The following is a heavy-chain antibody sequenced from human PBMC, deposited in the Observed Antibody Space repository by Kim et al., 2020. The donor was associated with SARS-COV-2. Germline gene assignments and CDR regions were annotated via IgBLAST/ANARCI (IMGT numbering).Heavy chain of an antibody. CDR1: GFTFSSYS. V-gene: IGHV3-48*02. Sequence: GGSLRLSCAASGFTFSSYSMNWVRQAPGKGLEWVSYISSSSSTIYYADSVKGRFTISRDNAKNSLYLQMNSLRDEDTAVYYCARVQLASSWFYYYYYGMDVWAKGPRSPSP. J-gene: IGHJ6*02. D-gene: IGHD6-13*01. CDR3: ARVQLASSWFYYYYYGMDV. CDR2: ISSSSSTI.